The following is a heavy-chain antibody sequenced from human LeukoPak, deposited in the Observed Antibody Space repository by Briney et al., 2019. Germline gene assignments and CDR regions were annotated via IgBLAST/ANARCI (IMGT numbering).Heavy chain of an antibody. CDR2: INQDGSVK. J-gene: IGHJ6*03. D-gene: IGHD3-10*02. CDR1: GFTFSRYW. V-gene: IGHV3-7*01. Sequence: GGSLRLSCAVSGFTFSRYWMSCVRQAPGKGLEWVANINQDGSVKYYVDSVKGRFTISRDSAKNSLYLQMNSLRAEDTAVYYCTRDSQDSYVYYMVVWGKGTTVTVSS. CDR3: TRDSQDSYVYYMVV.